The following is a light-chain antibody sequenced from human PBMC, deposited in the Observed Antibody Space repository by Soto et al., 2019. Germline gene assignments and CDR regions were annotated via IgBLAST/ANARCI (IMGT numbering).Light chain of an antibody. CDR3: AEWDDRLRGVV. V-gene: IGLV1-47*01. CDR2: RSD. Sequence: QSVLTQPPSASGSPGQRVTISCSGSSSNIGRDNVYWYQHLPGTTPKLLIRRSDQRPSGVPDRFSGFKSGTSASLAISGLRSEDEDDYYSAEWDDRLRGVVFGGGVKLAVL. J-gene: IGLJ2*01. CDR1: SSNIGRDN.